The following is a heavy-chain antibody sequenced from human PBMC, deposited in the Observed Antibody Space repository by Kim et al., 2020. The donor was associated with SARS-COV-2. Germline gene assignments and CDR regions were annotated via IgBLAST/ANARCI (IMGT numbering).Heavy chain of an antibody. V-gene: IGHV3-43*01. Sequence: SKSVKSRFTIARDDSKNSLYLQMNSVKAEDTAFYYGVKGALGVWDSGDGDYWGQGTLVTVSS. CDR3: VKGALGVWDSGDGDY. D-gene: IGHD2-8*02. J-gene: IGHJ4*02.